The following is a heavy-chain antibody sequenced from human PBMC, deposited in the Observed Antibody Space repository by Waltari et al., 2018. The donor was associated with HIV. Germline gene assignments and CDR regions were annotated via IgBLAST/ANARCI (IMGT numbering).Heavy chain of an antibody. V-gene: IGHV3-48*03. Sequence: EVRLVESGGGPVQPGGYLRLSCAGSGFTISLYNMTWVRQTPGKGLEWVAYISGYSKKKYYADSVKGRFIISKDNGQNFLHLQMDRLSVDDSAKYFCAREVTSSKVMNYWGQGTPVIVSS. J-gene: IGHJ4*02. CDR2: ISGYSKKK. CDR3: AREVTSSKVMNY. CDR1: GFTISLYN. D-gene: IGHD2-21*02.